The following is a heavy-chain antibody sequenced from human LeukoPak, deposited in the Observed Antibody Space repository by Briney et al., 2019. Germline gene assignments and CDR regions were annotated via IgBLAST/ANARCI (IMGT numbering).Heavy chain of an antibody. J-gene: IGHJ3*02. CDR3: ARAPRSWFDAFDI. CDR2: ISSSSSTI. V-gene: IGHV3-48*04. D-gene: IGHD3-10*01. Sequence: GGSLRLSCAASGFTFSSYSMNWVRQAPGKGLEWVSYISSSSSTIYYADSVKGRFTISRDNAKNSLYLQMNSLRAEDTAVYYCARAPRSWFDAFDIWGQGTMVTVSS. CDR1: GFTFSSYS.